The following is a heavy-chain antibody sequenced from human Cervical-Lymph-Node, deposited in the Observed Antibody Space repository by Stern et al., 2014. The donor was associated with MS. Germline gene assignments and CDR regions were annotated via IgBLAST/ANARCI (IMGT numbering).Heavy chain of an antibody. V-gene: IGHV4-39*01. J-gene: IGHJ2*01. CDR3: ARLRENWYFDV. Sequence: QVQLQESSPGLVKPSETLSLTCTISGASFGSSVWHWIRQPPGQGVEWIGSIYYTEITYYTPSLKSRVTISVERSKNQFSLDLTSVTAADTAVYYCARLRENWYFDVWGRGTLVAVSS. CDR2: IYYTEIT. CDR1: GASFGSSV.